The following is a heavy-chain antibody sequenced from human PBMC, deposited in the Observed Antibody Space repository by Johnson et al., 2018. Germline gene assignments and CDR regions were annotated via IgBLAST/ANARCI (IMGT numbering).Heavy chain of an antibody. J-gene: IGHJ1*01. CDR1: GFTFSSYG. Sequence: QVQLVQSGGGVVQPGRSLRLSCAASGFTFSSYGMHWVRQAPGKGLEWVAVIWYDGSNKYYADSVKGRFTISRDNSKNTLYLQMNSLRAEDTAVYYCARALYYYDSSGYKDWGQGTLVTVSS. CDR3: ARALYYYDSSGYKD. V-gene: IGHV3-33*01. D-gene: IGHD3-22*01. CDR2: IWYDGSNK.